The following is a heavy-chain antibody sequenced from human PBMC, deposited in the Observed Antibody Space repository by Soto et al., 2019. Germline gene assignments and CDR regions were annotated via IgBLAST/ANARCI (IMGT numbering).Heavy chain of an antibody. CDR2: IYYSGST. D-gene: IGHD2-2*01. V-gene: IGHV4-61*08. J-gene: IGHJ4*02. CDR1: GGSISSGDYY. CDR3: ARAVLPATAPFDY. Sequence: PSETLSLTCTVSGGSISSGDYYWSWIRQHPGKGLEWIGYIYYSGSTYYNPSLKSRVTISVDTSKNQFSLKLSSVTAADTAVYYCARAVLPATAPFDYWGQGTLVTVSS.